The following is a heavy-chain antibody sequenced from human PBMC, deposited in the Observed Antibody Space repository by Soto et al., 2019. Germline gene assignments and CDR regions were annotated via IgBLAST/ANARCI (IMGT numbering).Heavy chain of an antibody. Sequence: GQGLEWMGGIIPIFGTANYAQKFQGRVTMTTDTSTSTAYMELRSLRSDDTAVYYCARDHGIVATSWFDPWGQGTLVTVS. CDR2: IIPIFGTA. V-gene: IGHV1-69*05. CDR3: ARDHGIVATSWFDP. J-gene: IGHJ5*02. D-gene: IGHD5-12*01.